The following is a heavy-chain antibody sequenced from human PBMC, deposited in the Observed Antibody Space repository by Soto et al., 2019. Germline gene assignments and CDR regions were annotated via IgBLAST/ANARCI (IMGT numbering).Heavy chain of an antibody. CDR3: AKDVALPPGISYFDY. J-gene: IGHJ4*02. CDR1: GFTFSSYA. CDR2: ISGSGGST. V-gene: IGHV3-23*01. Sequence: GSLRLSCAASGFTFSSYAMSWVRQAPGKGLEWVSAISGSGGSTYYADSVKGRFTISRDNSKNTLYLQMNSLRAEDTAVYYCAKDVALPPGISYFDYWGQGTLVTVSS.